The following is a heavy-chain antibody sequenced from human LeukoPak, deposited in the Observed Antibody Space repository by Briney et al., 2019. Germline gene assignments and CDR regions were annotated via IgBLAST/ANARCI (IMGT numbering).Heavy chain of an antibody. Sequence: GGSLRLSCAASGFTFSSYEMNWIRMAPGKGMGWVSYISSRVSTIYYADSVTGRFTISRDNAKNSLYLQMNSLRAEDTAVYYCARVLSGWYRYYYYYMDVWGKGTTVTISS. CDR3: ARVLSGWYRYYYYYMDV. CDR2: ISSRVSTI. CDR1: GFTFSSYE. V-gene: IGHV3-48*03. J-gene: IGHJ6*03. D-gene: IGHD6-19*01.